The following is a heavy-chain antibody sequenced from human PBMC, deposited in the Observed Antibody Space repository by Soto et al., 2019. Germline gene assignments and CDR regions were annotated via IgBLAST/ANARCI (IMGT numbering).Heavy chain of an antibody. D-gene: IGHD2-21*01. CDR2: ISGGNGNT. J-gene: IGHJ4*02. CDR1: GYSFTTYA. CDR3: ALEVGILAAAPTGFVY. V-gene: IGHV1-3*01. Sequence: ASVKVSCKASGYSFTTYAMHWLRQAPGQRLEWMGWISGGNGNTKYSEKLQARVTITRDKTASTDYMELSSLRSEDTAVYYCALEVGILAAAPTGFVYRGQGTLGTVSS.